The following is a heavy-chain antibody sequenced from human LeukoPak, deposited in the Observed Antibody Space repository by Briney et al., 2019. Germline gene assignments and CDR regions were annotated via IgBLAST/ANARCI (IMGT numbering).Heavy chain of an antibody. J-gene: IGHJ4*02. Sequence: SETLSLTCTVSGGSISSGGYYWSCIRQHPGKGLEWIGYIYYSGSTYYNPSLKRRVTISVDTSKNQFSLKLSSVTAADTAVYYCARADYGDPGYFDYWGQGTLVTVSS. CDR2: IYYSGST. D-gene: IGHD4-17*01. CDR3: ARADYGDPGYFDY. CDR1: GGSISSGGYY. V-gene: IGHV4-31*03.